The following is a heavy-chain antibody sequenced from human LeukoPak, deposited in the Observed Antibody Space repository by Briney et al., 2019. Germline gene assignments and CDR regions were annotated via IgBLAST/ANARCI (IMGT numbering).Heavy chain of an antibody. Sequence: ASVKVSCKASGYTLTGYYLHWVRQAPGQGLEWMGWSNPNSGATHYAQKFQGRVTMTRDTSVTTAYMELSRLRSDDTAVYYCARGEGGYTTSWSIYWGQGTLVTVSS. CDR1: GYTLTGYY. CDR2: SNPNSGAT. J-gene: IGHJ4*02. CDR3: ARGEGGYTTSWSIY. D-gene: IGHD6-13*01. V-gene: IGHV1-2*02.